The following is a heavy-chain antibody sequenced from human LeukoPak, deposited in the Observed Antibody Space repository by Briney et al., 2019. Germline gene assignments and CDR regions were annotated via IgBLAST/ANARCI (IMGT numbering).Heavy chain of an antibody. CDR1: GYSITSGFY. Sequence: PSETLSLICTVSGYSITSGFYWGWIRQPPGKVLEGIGSIYHSGSTSYNPSLKSRVAISVDTSKNQFSLKLYSVTAADTAVYYCARGGDYVHYYFDHWGQGTLLTVSS. CDR3: ARGGDYVHYYFDH. CDR2: IYHSGST. J-gene: IGHJ4*02. D-gene: IGHD4-17*01. V-gene: IGHV4-38-2*02.